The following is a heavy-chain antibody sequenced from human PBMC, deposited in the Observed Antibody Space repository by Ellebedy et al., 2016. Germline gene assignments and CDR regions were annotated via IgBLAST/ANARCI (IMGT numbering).Heavy chain of an antibody. CDR3: ARERGNTELWFGVDY. V-gene: IGHV4-31*03. Sequence: SETLSLXXTVSGGSIRSGGYYWSWIRQHPGKGLEWIGYIYYSGSTYYNPSLKSRVTISVDTSKNQFSLKLSSVTAADTAVYYCARERGNTELWFGVDYWGQGTLVTVSS. J-gene: IGHJ4*02. CDR2: IYYSGST. CDR1: GGSIRSGGYY. D-gene: IGHD3-10*01.